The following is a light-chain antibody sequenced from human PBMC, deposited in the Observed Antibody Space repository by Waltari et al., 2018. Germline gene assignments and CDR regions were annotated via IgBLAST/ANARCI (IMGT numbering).Light chain of an antibody. CDR2: ASS. CDR1: QHIPPW. Sequence: DIQMTQSPSSVSSFVGDTVTITCRASQHIPPWLAWYQQKPGRAPKLLIYASSSLQSGVPSRFSGSRSGADFTLTISSLQPEDFATYYCQQADSLPLTFGGGTKVEIK. J-gene: IGKJ4*01. CDR3: QQADSLPLT. V-gene: IGKV1D-12*01.